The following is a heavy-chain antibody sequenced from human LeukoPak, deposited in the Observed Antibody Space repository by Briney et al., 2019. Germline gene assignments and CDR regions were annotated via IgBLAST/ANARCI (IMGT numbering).Heavy chain of an antibody. CDR3: ARVDGRGATDDAFDI. Sequence: PGGSQTLSCTVSGYTLTRYWMSWARQAPGKGVVWVTNINQDGRDTYYVDSVRGRFTVSRDNAKNSMYLQMDSMRAEDTAVYYCARVDGRGATDDAFDIWGQGTTATVSS. CDR2: INQDGRDT. D-gene: IGHD5-12*01. V-gene: IGHV3-7*01. J-gene: IGHJ3*02. CDR1: GYTLTRYW.